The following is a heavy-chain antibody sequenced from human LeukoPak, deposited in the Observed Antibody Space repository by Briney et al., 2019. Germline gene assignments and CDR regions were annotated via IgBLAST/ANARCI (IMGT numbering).Heavy chain of an antibody. CDR1: GGSFSGYY. Sequence: PSETLSLTCAVYGGSFSGYYWSWIRQPPGKGLEWIGEINHSGSTNHNPSLKSRVTISVDTSKNQFSLKLRSVTAADTAVYYCARDRVGQQLVGRKYYYYYMDVWGKGNTVTISS. D-gene: IGHD6-13*01. J-gene: IGHJ6*03. V-gene: IGHV4-34*01. CDR3: ARDRVGQQLVGRKYYYYYMDV. CDR2: INHSGST.